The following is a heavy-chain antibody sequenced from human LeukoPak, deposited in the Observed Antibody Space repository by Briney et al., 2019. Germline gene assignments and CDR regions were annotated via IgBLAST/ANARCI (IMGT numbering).Heavy chain of an antibody. CDR2: IIPIFGTA. CDR1: GGTFSSYA. V-gene: IGHV1-69*13. D-gene: IGHD6-19*01. J-gene: IGHJ6*03. CDR3: ARDLIAVAGTYYYYMDV. Sequence: GASVKVSCKASGGTFSSYAINWVRQAPGQGLKWMGGIIPIFGTANYAQKFQGRVTITANEYTSTAYMELSSLRSEDTAVYYCARDLIAVAGTYYYYMDVWGKGTTVTVSS.